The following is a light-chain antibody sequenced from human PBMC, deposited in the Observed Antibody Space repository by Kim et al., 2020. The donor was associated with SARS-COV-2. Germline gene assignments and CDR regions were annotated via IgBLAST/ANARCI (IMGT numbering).Light chain of an antibody. CDR3: QAWDSSHGV. CDR2: QDS. V-gene: IGLV3-1*01. Sequence: SYELTQPPSVSVSPGQTASITCSGDKLGDKYACWYQQKPGQSPVVVIYQDSKRPSGIPERFSGSNSGNTATLTISGTQAMDVADYYCQAWDSSHGVFGTGTKVTVL. CDR1: KLGDKY. J-gene: IGLJ1*01.